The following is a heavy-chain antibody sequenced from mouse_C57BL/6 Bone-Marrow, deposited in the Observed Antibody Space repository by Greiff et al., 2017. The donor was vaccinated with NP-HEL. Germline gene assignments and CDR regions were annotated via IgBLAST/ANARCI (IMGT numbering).Heavy chain of an antibody. CDR3: ALMGNYDWYFDV. V-gene: IGHV1-54*01. CDR2: INPGSGGT. CDR1: GYAFTNYL. Sequence: QVQLQQSGAELVRPGTSVKVSCKASGYAFTNYLIEWVKQRPGQGLEWIGVINPGSGGTNYNEKFKGKATLTADKSSSTAYMQLSSLTSEDSAVYFCALMGNYDWYFDVWGTGTTVTISS. D-gene: IGHD2-1*01. J-gene: IGHJ1*03.